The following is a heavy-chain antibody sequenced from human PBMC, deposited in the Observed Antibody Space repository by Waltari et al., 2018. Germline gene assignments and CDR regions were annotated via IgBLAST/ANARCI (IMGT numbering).Heavy chain of an antibody. CDR3: AREGQQLFEGKFDY. V-gene: IGHV3-7*01. D-gene: IGHD6-13*01. J-gene: IGHJ4*02. CDR1: GFTFSSYW. CDR2: IKQDGSGQ. Sequence: EVQLVESGGGLVQPGGSLRLSCAASGFTFSSYWMSWVRQAPGKGLGWVANIKQDGSGQCYVDAVQGRFTISRDNAKNSLYLQMNSLRAEDTAMYFCAREGQQLFEGKFDYWGQGTLVTVSS.